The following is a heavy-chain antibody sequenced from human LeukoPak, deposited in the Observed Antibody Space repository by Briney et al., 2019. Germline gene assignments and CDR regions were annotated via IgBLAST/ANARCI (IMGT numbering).Heavy chain of an antibody. D-gene: IGHD6-13*01. CDR2: IYYSGST. CDR3: ARLTPSDSSSWYWYFGL. J-gene: IGHJ2*01. V-gene: IGHV4-59*08. CDR1: GGSISSYY. Sequence: SETLSLTCTVSGGSISSYYWSWIRQPPGKGLEWIGYIYYSGSTNYNPPLKSRVTISVDTSKNQFSLKLNTVTAADTAVYYCARLTPSDSSSWYWYFGLWGRGTLVTVSS.